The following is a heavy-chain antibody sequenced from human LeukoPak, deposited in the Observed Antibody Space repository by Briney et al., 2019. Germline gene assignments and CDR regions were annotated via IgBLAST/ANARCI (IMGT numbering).Heavy chain of an antibody. D-gene: IGHD1-1*01. Sequence: PGGSLRLSCAASGFTFSSYAMSWVRQAPGKGLEWVSAISATASNTYYADSVKGRFTISRDNSKSTLYLQMSSLRVDDTAVYYCAKDWYNSLNYFDYWGQGSLVTVSS. CDR1: GFTFSSYA. V-gene: IGHV3-23*01. J-gene: IGHJ4*02. CDR2: ISATASNT. CDR3: AKDWYNSLNYFDY.